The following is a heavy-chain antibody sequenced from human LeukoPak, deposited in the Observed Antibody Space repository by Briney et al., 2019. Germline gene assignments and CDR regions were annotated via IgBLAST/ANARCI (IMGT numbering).Heavy chain of an antibody. CDR2: IQSDGSIK. J-gene: IGHJ4*02. Sequence: GGSLRLSCAASGFSFSNYGMHWVRQAPGKGLEWVAFIQSDGSIKYYADSVKGRFTISRDNSKNTLFLQKNSLRGGDMAVYYCARDQYRSSYYLDCWGQGTLVTVSS. D-gene: IGHD6-6*01. V-gene: IGHV3-30*02. CDR1: GFSFSNYG. CDR3: ARDQYRSSYYLDC.